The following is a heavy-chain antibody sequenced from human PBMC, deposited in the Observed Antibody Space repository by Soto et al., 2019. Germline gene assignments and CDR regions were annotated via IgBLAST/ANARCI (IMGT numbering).Heavy chain of an antibody. CDR1: GGSISSSTYY. V-gene: IGHV4-39*02. D-gene: IGHD1-20*01. J-gene: IGHJ5*02. CDR3: ARKPRLGITGTPGYWFDP. Sequence: PSETLSLTCLVSGGSISSSTYYWGWIRQPPGKGLEWIGSIYYSGATYYNPSLRSRITISMDRSKNHFSLKLSSVTAADTAVYYCARKPRLGITGTPGYWFDPWGQGTLVTVSS. CDR2: IYYSGAT.